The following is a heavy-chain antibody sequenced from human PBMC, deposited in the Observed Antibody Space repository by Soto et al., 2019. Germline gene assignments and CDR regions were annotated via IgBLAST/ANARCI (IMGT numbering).Heavy chain of an antibody. CDR3: AKDPGYSGSYYGQYYYYYYGMDV. V-gene: IGHV3-23*01. D-gene: IGHD1-26*01. Sequence: GGSLRLSCAASGFTFSSYDMSWVRQAPGKGLEWVSAISGSGGSTYYADSVKGRFTISRDNSKNTLYLQMNSLRAEDTAVYYCAKDPGYSGSYYGQYYYYYYGMDVWGQGTTVTVSS. J-gene: IGHJ6*02. CDR2: ISGSGGST. CDR1: GFTFSSYD.